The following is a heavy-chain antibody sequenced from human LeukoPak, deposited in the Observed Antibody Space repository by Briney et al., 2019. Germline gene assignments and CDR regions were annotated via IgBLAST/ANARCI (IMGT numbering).Heavy chain of an antibody. J-gene: IGHJ5*02. D-gene: IGHD2-2*01. CDR2: IYYSGST. CDR1: GGSSSSSRYY. Sequence: SETLSLTCTVSGGSSSSSRYYWGWIRQPPGKGLEWIGSIYYSGSTYYNPSLKSRVTISVDTSKNQFSLKLSSVAAADTAVYYCARHPYQLLWLSWFDPWGQGTLVTVSS. V-gene: IGHV4-39*01. CDR3: ARHPYQLLWLSWFDP.